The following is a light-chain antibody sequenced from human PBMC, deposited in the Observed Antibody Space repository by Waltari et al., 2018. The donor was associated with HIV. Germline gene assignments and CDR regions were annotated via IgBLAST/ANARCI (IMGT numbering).Light chain of an antibody. J-gene: IGKJ4*01. Sequence: EIVLTQSPDTLSLSPGERVTLSCRASQRVSANYLAWYQQKPDQAPRLLIYGASSRATGIPDRFSGSGSGTDFILIISRLEPEDSAVYYCGQYGSSPPTFGGGTKVEIK. CDR1: QRVSANY. V-gene: IGKV3-20*01. CDR2: GAS. CDR3: GQYGSSPPT.